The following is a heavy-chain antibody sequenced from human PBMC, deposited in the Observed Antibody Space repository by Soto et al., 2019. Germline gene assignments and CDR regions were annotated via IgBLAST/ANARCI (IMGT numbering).Heavy chain of an antibody. J-gene: IGHJ4*02. D-gene: IGHD6-19*01. Sequence: VQLVESGGGVVQPGRSLRLSCAASGFTFSDYAMHWVRQAPGKGLEWVAVVSHDGRNTHYADSVKGRFTISRDSSKNTPSLETTRLRAEDTAVYYCAKGGRQWLVTSDGNYWGPGAVVTVSS. CDR3: AKGGRQWLVTSDGNY. CDR1: GFTFSDYA. CDR2: VSHDGRNT. V-gene: IGHV3-30*18.